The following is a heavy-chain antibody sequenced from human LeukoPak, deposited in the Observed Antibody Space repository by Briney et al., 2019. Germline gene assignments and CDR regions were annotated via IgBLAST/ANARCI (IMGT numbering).Heavy chain of an antibody. J-gene: IGHJ6*02. D-gene: IGHD6-19*01. CDR1: GYTFTSYD. Sequence: ASVKVSCKASGYTFTSYDINWVRQAPGQGLEWMGWINPNSGGTNYAQKFQGRVTMTRDTSISTAYMELSSLRSEDTAVYYCARVSYSSGWYDYYYYYGMDVWGQGTTVTVSS. CDR3: ARVSYSSGWYDYYYYYGMDV. V-gene: IGHV1-8*01. CDR2: INPNSGGT.